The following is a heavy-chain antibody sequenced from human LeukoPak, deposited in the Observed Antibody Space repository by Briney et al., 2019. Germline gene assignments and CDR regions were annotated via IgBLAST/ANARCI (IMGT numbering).Heavy chain of an antibody. V-gene: IGHV1-18*01. CDR1: GYTFTSYG. J-gene: IGHJ3*02. Sequence: GASVKVSCKASGYTFTSYGISWVRQAPGQGLEWMGWISAYNGNTNYAQKLQGRVTMTTDTSTSTAYMELRSLRSDDTAVYYCARDGKDDYGDYPDAFDIWGQGTMVTVSS. CDR2: ISAYNGNT. D-gene: IGHD4-17*01. CDR3: ARDGKDDYGDYPDAFDI.